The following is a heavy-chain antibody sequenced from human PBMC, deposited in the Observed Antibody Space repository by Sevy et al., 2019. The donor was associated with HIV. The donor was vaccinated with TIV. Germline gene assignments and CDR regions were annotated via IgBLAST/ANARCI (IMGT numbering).Heavy chain of an antibody. Sequence: GGSLRLSCTASGFTFSSYEMNWVRQAPGKGLEWVSYISNSGSTINYSDSVKGRFTITRDNAKNSLYIQMNSLRAEDTAVYYCARDLPPSATTVPHFDYWGRGTLVTVSS. CDR1: GFTFSSYE. CDR3: ARDLPPSATTVPHFDY. J-gene: IGHJ4*02. CDR2: ISNSGSTI. V-gene: IGHV3-48*03. D-gene: IGHD4-17*01.